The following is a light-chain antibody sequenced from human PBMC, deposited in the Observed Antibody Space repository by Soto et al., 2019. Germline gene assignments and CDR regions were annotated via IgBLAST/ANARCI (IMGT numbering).Light chain of an antibody. J-gene: IGKJ5*01. CDR2: GAA. CDR1: QSVSNSY. Sequence: IVLTQSPGTLSLSPGEKTTLSCRASQSVSNSYLAWYQQKPGQAPRVLIYGAATRATGISDRFSGSGSGTDFTLTISRLEPEDFAVYFCQQYGSSLITFGQGTRLEIK. CDR3: QQYGSSLIT. V-gene: IGKV3-20*01.